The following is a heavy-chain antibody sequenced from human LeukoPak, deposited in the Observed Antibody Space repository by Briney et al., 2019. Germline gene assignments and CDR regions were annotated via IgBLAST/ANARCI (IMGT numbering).Heavy chain of an antibody. CDR3: ARGRGYGYAWDY. Sequence: ASVKVSCKASGYTFTSYGVSWVRQAPGQGLEWMGWISPYNGNTNYAQKLQGRVTMTTDTSTNTVYMELRSLRSDDTAVYYCARGRGYGYAWDYWGQGTLVTVSA. D-gene: IGHD5-18*01. CDR1: GYTFTSYG. CDR2: ISPYNGNT. J-gene: IGHJ4*02. V-gene: IGHV1-18*01.